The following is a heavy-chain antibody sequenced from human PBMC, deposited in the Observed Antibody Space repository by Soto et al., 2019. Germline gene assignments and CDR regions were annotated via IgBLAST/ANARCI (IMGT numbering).Heavy chain of an antibody. CDR2: IYHSGTT. J-gene: IGHJ4*02. Sequence: SETLSLTCTVSGGSIGNDDYSWSWVRQPPGKGLEWIGYIYHSGTTYYNPSLTSRVTISVDGSNNQFSLKLTSMTAADTAVYYCATVIPATRYFAYWGQGILVTVS. CDR1: GGSIGNDDYS. CDR3: ATVIPATRYFAY. V-gene: IGHV4-30-2*01. D-gene: IGHD2-15*01.